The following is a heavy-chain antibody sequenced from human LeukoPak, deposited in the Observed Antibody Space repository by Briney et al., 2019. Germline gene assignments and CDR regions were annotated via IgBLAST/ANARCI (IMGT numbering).Heavy chain of an antibody. Sequence: SVKVSCKASGGTFSSCAISWVRQAPGQGLEWMGRIIPIFGIANYAQKFQGRVTITADKSTSTAYMELSSLRSEDTAVYYCAKGYCSSTSCYADGMDVWGQGTTVTVSS. CDR2: IIPIFGIA. J-gene: IGHJ6*02. CDR1: GGTFSSCA. V-gene: IGHV1-69*04. CDR3: AKGYCSSTSCYADGMDV. D-gene: IGHD2-2*01.